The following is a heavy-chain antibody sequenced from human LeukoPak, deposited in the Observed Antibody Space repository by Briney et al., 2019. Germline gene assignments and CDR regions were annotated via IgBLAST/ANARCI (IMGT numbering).Heavy chain of an antibody. CDR1: GFTFSSYW. CDR2: INQEGREK. V-gene: IGHV3-7*01. CDR3: AKGRDYGDY. J-gene: IGHJ4*02. Sequence: GGSLTLSCAVSGFTFSSYWMTWVRQVPGKGLQWVANINQEGREKYYMDSMKGRLNISRDNTENSVFLQLTSLRPEDTGIYFCAKGRDYGDYWGQGTLVAVSS.